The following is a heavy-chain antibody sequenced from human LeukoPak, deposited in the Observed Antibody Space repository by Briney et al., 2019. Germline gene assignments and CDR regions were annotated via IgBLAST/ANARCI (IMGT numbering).Heavy chain of an antibody. J-gene: IGHJ4*02. CDR2: INPSGGST. V-gene: IGHV1-46*01. CDR1: GYTFTSYN. D-gene: IGHD4-17*01. CDR3: ASAVTPGKFDY. Sequence: ASVKVSCKASGYTFTSYNMHWVRQPPGQGLQWMGIINPSGGSTSYAQKFQGRVTMTRDTSTSTVYMELSSLRSEDTAVYYCASAVTPGKFDYWGQGTLVTVSS.